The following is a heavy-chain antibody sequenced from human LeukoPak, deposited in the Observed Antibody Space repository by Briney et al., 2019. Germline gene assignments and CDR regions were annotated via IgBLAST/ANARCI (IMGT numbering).Heavy chain of an antibody. CDR1: GGSISSSSYY. D-gene: IGHD1-26*01. Sequence: SETLSLTCTVSGGSISSSSYYWGWIRQPPGKGLEWIGSIYYSGSTYYNPSLRSRVTISVDTSKNQFSLKLSSVTAADTAVYYCARDDWELRFSDYWGQGTLVTVSS. CDR2: IYYSGST. CDR3: ARDDWELRFSDY. J-gene: IGHJ4*02. V-gene: IGHV4-39*07.